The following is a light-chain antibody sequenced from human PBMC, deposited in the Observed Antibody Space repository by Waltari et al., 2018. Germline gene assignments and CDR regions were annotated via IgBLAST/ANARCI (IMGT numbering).Light chain of an antibody. CDR3: CSYVSGDTWV. V-gene: IGLV2-23*01. CDR1: SSDVGTYNL. Sequence: QSPLTQPASVSGSPGQSITISCTGTSSDVGTYNLVSWYQQHPGKAPKLRIYEDYKRPSGVSNRFSGSKSGNTASLTISGLQAEDEADYYCCSYVSGDTWVFGGGTELAVL. CDR2: EDY. J-gene: IGLJ3*02.